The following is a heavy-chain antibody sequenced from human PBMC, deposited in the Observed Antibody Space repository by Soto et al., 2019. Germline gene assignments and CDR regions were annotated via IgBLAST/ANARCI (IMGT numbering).Heavy chain of an antibody. CDR1: GYSFTNYW. CDR3: ARSRYYDTTGYYPFYYYYYGMDV. Sequence: PGEFLKISCKGSGYSFTNYWIGWVRQMSGKGLEWMGITFPGNSETRYSPSFQGHVTISADRSISTVYLQWNSLKASDTALYYCARSRYYDTTGYYPFYYYYYGMDVWGQGTTVTVSS. J-gene: IGHJ6*02. V-gene: IGHV5-51*01. CDR2: TFPGNSET. D-gene: IGHD3-22*01.